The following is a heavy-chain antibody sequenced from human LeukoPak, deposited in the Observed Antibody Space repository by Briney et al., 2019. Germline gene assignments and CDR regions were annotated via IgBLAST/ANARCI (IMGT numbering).Heavy chain of an antibody. CDR1: GGSISSYY. CDR2: FYTSGST. V-gene: IGHV4-4*09. D-gene: IGHD1-14*01. J-gene: IGHJ4*02. Sequence: SETLSLTCTVSGGSISSYYWSWIRQPPGKGLEWIGYFYTSGSTNYNPSLKSRVTISVDTSKNQFSLKLSSVTAADTAVYYCARYRGAKAYFDYWGQGTLVTVSS. CDR3: ARYRGAKAYFDY.